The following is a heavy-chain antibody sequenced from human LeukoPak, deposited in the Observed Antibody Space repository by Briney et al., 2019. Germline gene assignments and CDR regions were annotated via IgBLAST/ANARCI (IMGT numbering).Heavy chain of an antibody. Sequence: SENLSLTCTVSGGSISSYYWSWIRQPAGKGLEWIGRIYTSGSTNYNPSLKSRVTMSVDTSKNQFSLKLSSVTAADTAVYYCAKSGDGYNFGDYFDYWGQGTLVTVSS. CDR1: GGSISSYY. CDR3: AKSGDGYNFGDYFDY. D-gene: IGHD5-24*01. J-gene: IGHJ4*02. CDR2: IYTSGST. V-gene: IGHV4-4*07.